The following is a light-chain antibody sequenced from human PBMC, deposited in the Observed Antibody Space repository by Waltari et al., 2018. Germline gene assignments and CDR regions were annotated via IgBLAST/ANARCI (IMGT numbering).Light chain of an antibody. CDR3: CSYAGYFTV. J-gene: IGLJ2*01. Sequence: QSVLTQPASVSGSPGQSLTISCTGTSSDVGKYNYVSWYQHNPGRAPKLIIYDVRERPSGITYRFSGSKSGNTASLTISGLQAEDEADYFCCSYAGYFTVFGGGTHLTVL. CDR1: SSDVGKYNY. CDR2: DVR. V-gene: IGLV2-23*02.